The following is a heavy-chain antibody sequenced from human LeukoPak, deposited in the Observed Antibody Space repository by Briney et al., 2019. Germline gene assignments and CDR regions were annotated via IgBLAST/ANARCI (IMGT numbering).Heavy chain of an antibody. CDR2: INHSGST. Sequence: SETLSLTCAVYGGSFSGYYWSWIRQPPGKGLEWIGEINHSGSTNYNPSLKSRVTISVDTSKNQFSLKLSSVTAADTAVYYRARFPSVVVTVPWGQGTLVTVSS. CDR1: GGSFSGYY. J-gene: IGHJ5*02. D-gene: IGHD3-22*01. CDR3: ARFPSVVVTVP. V-gene: IGHV4-34*01.